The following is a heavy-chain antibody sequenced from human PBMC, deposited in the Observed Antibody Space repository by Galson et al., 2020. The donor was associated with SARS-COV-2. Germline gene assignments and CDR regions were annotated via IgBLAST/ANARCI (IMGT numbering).Heavy chain of an antibody. V-gene: IGHV2-5*01. J-gene: IGHJ3*02. CDR3: ARQYYFDSPDAFDI. CDR2: IYWTDDE. Sequence: SGPTLVKPTQTLTLTCSFSGFSLSTSRVGVGWIRQPPGKALEWLAVIYWTDDERYSPSLKSRLTITKATSKNQVVLTMTNMDPVDTATYYCARQYYFDSPDAFDIWGQGTMVTVSS. D-gene: IGHD3-22*01. CDR1: GFSLSTSRVG.